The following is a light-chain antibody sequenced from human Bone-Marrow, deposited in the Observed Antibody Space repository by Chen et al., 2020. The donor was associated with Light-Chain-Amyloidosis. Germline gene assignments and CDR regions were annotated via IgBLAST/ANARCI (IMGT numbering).Light chain of an antibody. Sequence: QSALTHPPSVCGPPGAANTIPRTGTSSDVGGDNHVSGYQPHPAKAPKLMIYEVTNRPSWVPDRFSGSKSDNTASLTISGLQTEDEADYFCSSYTITNTLVFGSGTRVTVL. CDR2: EVT. CDR3: SSYTITNTLV. V-gene: IGLV2-14*01. J-gene: IGLJ1*01. CDR1: SSDVGGDNH.